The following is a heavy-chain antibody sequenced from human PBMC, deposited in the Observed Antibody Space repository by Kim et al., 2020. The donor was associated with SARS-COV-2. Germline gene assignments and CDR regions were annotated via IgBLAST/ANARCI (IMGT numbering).Heavy chain of an antibody. V-gene: IGHV1-2*02. Sequence: YGQKFQGRVTMTRDTSISTAYMELSRLRSDDTAVYYCVRVVGQQLVPRDYWGQGTLVTVSS. CDR3: VRVVGQQLVPRDY. D-gene: IGHD6-13*01. J-gene: IGHJ4*02.